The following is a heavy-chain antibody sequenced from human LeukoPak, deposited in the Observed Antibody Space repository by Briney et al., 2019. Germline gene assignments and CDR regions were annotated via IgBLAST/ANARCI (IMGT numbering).Heavy chain of an antibody. V-gene: IGHV4-34*01. CDR3: ARGVGSSSSNWFDP. J-gene: IGHJ5*02. D-gene: IGHD6-6*01. CDR2: INHSGST. Sequence: SETLSLTCAVYGGSFSGYYWSWIRQPPGKGLEWIGEINHSGSTNYNPSLKSRVTISIDTSKNQFSLKLSSVTAADTAAYYCARGVGSSSSNWFDPWGQGTLVTVSS. CDR1: GGSFSGYY.